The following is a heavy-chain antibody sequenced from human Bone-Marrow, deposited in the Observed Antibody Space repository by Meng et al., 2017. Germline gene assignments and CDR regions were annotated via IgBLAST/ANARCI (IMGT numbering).Heavy chain of an antibody. D-gene: IGHD6-13*01. Sequence: ESLKISCAASGFTFSSYAMSWVRQAPGKGLEWVSAISGSGGSTYYADPVKGRFTISRDNSKNTLYLQMNSLRAEDTAVYYCAKDRYSNHHSWFDPWGQGTLVTVSS. CDR1: GFTFSSYA. CDR3: AKDRYSNHHSWFDP. J-gene: IGHJ5*02. CDR2: ISGSGGST. V-gene: IGHV3-23*01.